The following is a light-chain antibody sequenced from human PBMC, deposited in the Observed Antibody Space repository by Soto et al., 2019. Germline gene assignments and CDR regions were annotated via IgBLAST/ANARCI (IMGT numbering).Light chain of an antibody. CDR2: DNN. CDR1: YSNIGSRT. CDR3: AAWDDSLIGYV. V-gene: IGLV1-44*01. Sequence: QSVLTQPPSASGTPGQRVTISCSGSYSNIGSRTVNWYQQVPGTAPKLPIYDNNQRPSGVPDRFSGSKSGTSASLAISGLQSEDEADYHCAAWDDSLIGYVFGSGTKVTVL. J-gene: IGLJ1*01.